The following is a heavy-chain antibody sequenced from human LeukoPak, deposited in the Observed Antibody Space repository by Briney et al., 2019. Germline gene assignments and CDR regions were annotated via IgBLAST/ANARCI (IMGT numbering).Heavy chain of an antibody. CDR3: ARFRYSGYYFDY. Sequence: ASVKVSCKASGYTFTSYGISWVRQAPGQGLEWMGWISAYNGNTNYAQKLQGRVTMTTDTSTSSAYMELRSLRSDDTAVYYCARFRYSGYYFDYWGQGTLVTVSS. V-gene: IGHV1-18*04. CDR1: GYTFTSYG. D-gene: IGHD5-12*01. CDR2: ISAYNGNT. J-gene: IGHJ4*02.